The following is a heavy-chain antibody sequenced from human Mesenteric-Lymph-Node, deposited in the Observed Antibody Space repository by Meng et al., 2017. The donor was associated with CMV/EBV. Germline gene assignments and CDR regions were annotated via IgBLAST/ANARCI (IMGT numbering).Heavy chain of an antibody. V-gene: IGHV1-2*06. CDR1: GYSFTGYD. CDR2: INPNSGGT. Sequence: KASGYSFTGYDMHWLRQAPGQGLEWMGRINPNSGGTNYAQKFQGRVTMTRDTSISTGYMEVSRLRSDDTAVYYCARDITMVRGVPVDYWGQGTLVTVSS. CDR3: ARDITMVRGVPVDY. D-gene: IGHD3-10*01. J-gene: IGHJ4*02.